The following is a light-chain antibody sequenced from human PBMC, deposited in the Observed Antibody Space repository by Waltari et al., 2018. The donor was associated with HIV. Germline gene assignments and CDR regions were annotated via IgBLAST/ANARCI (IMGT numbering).Light chain of an antibody. CDR1: QSISSY. Sequence: DIQMTQSPSSLSASVGDRVTITCRASQSISSYLNWYQQKPGKAPKLLFYAASSLQSGVPSRFSGSGSGTDFTLTISSLQPEDFATYYWQQSYSTPLTFGGGTKVEIK. V-gene: IGKV1-39*01. J-gene: IGKJ4*01. CDR2: AAS. CDR3: QQSYSTPLT.